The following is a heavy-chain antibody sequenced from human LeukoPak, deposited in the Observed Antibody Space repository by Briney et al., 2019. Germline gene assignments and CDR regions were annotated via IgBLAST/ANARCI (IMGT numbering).Heavy chain of an antibody. V-gene: IGHV1-46*01. J-gene: IGHJ4*02. D-gene: IGHD3-22*01. Sequence: ASVKVSCKASGYTFTSYYMHWVRQAPGQGLEWMGIINPSGGSTSYAQKFQGRVTMTRDTSTSTVYMELSSLRSEDTAVYYCARGRTYYYDSSGYYFDYWGQGTLVTVSS. CDR1: GYTFTSYY. CDR3: ARGRTYYYDSSGYYFDY. CDR2: INPSGGST.